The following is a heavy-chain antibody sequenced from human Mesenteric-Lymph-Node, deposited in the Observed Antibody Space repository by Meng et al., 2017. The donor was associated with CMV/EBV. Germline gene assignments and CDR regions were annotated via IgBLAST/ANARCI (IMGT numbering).Heavy chain of an antibody. V-gene: IGHV3-74*01. Sequence: GESLKISCAASGFTFSSYWMHWVRQAPGKGLVWVSRINSDGSSTSYADSVKGRFTISRDNAKNTLYLQMNSLRAEDTAVYYCARDALYDFWSGPSFDPWGQGTLVTVSS. CDR1: GFTFSSYW. CDR2: INSDGSST. CDR3: ARDALYDFWSGPSFDP. J-gene: IGHJ5*02. D-gene: IGHD3-3*01.